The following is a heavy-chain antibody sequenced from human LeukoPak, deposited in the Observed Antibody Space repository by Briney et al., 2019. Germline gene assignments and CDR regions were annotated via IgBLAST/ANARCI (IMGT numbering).Heavy chain of an antibody. J-gene: IGHJ4*02. CDR3: ARVGEYCTGISCLDY. D-gene: IGHD2-2*01. Sequence: ASVKVSCKASGYTFTSYGISWVRQAPGQGLEWMGWISAYNGDTSYAQKLQGRVTMTTDTSTSTAYMELGSLGSDDTAVYYCARVGEYCTGISCLDYWSQGTLVTVSS. CDR1: GYTFTSYG. V-gene: IGHV1-18*01. CDR2: ISAYNGDT.